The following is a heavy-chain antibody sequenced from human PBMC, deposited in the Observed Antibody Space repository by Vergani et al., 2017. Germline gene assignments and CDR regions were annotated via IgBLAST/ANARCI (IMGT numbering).Heavy chain of an antibody. J-gene: IGHJ4*02. Sequence: EVQLLESGGGLVQPGGSLRLSCAASGFNFSSYAMSWVRQAPGKGLEWVSAISGSGGSTYYADSVKGRFTISRANSKNTLYLQMNSLRAEDTAVYYCAKAFGSAPGGSYFGGYYYWGQGTLVTVSS. CDR3: AKAFGSAPGGSYFGGYYY. D-gene: IGHD1-26*01. V-gene: IGHV3-23*01. CDR2: ISGSGGST. CDR1: GFNFSSYA.